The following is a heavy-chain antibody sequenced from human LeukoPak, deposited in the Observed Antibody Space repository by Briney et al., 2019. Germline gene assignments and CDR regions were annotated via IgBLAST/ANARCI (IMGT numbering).Heavy chain of an antibody. D-gene: IGHD5-12*01. Sequence: NSGGSLRLSCAASGFTFSGYSMNWVRQAPGKGLEWVSSISSSSTYIYYADSVKGRFTISRDNAKNSLYLQMNSLRAEDTAVYYCARETLYSGYAAYFDYWGQGTLVTVSS. CDR1: GFTFSGYS. CDR3: ARETLYSGYAAYFDY. CDR2: ISSSSTYI. V-gene: IGHV3-21*01. J-gene: IGHJ4*02.